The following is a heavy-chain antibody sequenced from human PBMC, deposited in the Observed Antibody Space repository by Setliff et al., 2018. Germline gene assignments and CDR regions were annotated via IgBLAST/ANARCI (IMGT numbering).Heavy chain of an antibody. CDR2: INHSGIT. V-gene: IGHV4-34*01. J-gene: IGHJ1*01. CDR1: GGSFSGFY. CDR3: ALSSSWFKDFQH. Sequence: LSLTCAVYGGSFSGFYWGWIRQPPGKGLEWIGEINHSGITNYNPSLKSRVTISEDMSKNQFSLKVSSVTAADTAIYYCALSSSWFKDFQHWGQGTLVTVSS. D-gene: IGHD6-13*01.